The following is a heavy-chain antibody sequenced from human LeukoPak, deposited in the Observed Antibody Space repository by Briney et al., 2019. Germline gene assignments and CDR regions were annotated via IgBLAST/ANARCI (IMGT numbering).Heavy chain of an antibody. J-gene: IGHJ5*02. Sequence: SETLSLTCNLSGDSSSTTTYYWGWIRQPPGKALEWIGTINHNWDTYYNPSLKTRVTISLDMSKNQVSLKLSSVTAADTAVYYWARQYSGYLRNWFDPWGQGTLVTVSS. CDR2: INHNWDT. V-gene: IGHV4-39*07. D-gene: IGHD5-12*01. CDR1: GDSSSTTTYY. CDR3: ARQYSGYLRNWFDP.